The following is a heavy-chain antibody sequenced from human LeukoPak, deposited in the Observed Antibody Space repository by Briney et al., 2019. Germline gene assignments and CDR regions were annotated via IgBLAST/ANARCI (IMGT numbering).Heavy chain of an antibody. V-gene: IGHV3-30-3*01. Sequence: PGGSLRLSCAASGFTFSSYAMHWVRQAPGKGLEWVAVISYDGSNKYYADSVKGRFTISRDNSKNTLYLQMNSLRAEDTAVYYCAKDGQLWLGYYYYGMDVWGQGTTVTVSS. D-gene: IGHD5-18*01. CDR2: ISYDGSNK. CDR1: GFTFSSYA. J-gene: IGHJ6*02. CDR3: AKDGQLWLGYYYYGMDV.